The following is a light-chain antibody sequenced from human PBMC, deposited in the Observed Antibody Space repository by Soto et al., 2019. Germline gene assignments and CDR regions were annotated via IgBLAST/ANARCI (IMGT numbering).Light chain of an antibody. Sequence: QSVLTQPASVSGSPGQSMTLSCTGTSSDVGSYNLVSWYQHHPGKAPKLIIYEGNKRPSGVSHRFSGSKSGNTASLTISGLQAEDEAHYYCCSYAGTNSVVFGGGTKLTVL. CDR3: CSYAGTNSVV. CDR2: EGN. CDR1: SSDVGSYNL. J-gene: IGLJ2*01. V-gene: IGLV2-23*01.